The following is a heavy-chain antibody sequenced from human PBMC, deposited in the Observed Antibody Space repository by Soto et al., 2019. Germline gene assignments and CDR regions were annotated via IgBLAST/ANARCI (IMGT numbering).Heavy chain of an antibody. CDR2: IIPIFGTA. Sequence: SVKVSCKASGGTFSSYAISWVRQAPGQGLEWMGGIIPIFGTANYAQKFQGRVTITADESTSTAYMELSSLRSEDTAVYYCARGSPTYYYDSSGYYLDYWGQGTLVTVSS. J-gene: IGHJ4*02. CDR3: ARGSPTYYYDSSGYYLDY. CDR1: GGTFSSYA. V-gene: IGHV1-69*13. D-gene: IGHD3-22*01.